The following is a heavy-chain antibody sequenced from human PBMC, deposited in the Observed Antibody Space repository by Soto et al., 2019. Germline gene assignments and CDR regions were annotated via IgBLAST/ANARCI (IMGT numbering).Heavy chain of an antibody. CDR3: ASEVDWGSRRMTTPGGDYYYGMDV. CDR2: INAGNGNT. D-gene: IGHD3-16*01. CDR1: GYTFTSYA. V-gene: IGHV1-3*01. Sequence: GASVKVSCKASGYTFTSYAMHWVRQAPGQRLEWMGWINAGNGNTKYSQKFQGRVTITRDTSASTAYMELSSLRSEDTAVYYCASEVDWGSRRMTTPGGDYYYGMDVWGQGTTVTVSS. J-gene: IGHJ6*02.